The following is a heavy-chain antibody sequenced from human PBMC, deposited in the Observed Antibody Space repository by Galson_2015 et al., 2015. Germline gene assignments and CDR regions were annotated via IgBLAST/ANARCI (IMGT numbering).Heavy chain of an antibody. CDR3: ARDPVDGSGHFDY. CDR1: GFTFSSYW. D-gene: IGHD6-19*01. V-gene: IGHV3-74*01. J-gene: IGHJ4*02. Sequence: SLRLSCAASGFTFSSYWMHWVRQVPGKGLMGVSRIKGDGSSIIYADSVKGRFTISRDNTKNTVWLQMNSLRVEDTAVYYCARDPVDGSGHFDYWGQGTLVTVSS. CDR2: IKGDGSSI.